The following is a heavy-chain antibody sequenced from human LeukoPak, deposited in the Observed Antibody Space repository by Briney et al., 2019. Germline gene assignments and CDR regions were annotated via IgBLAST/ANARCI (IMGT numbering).Heavy chain of an antibody. CDR1: GFTFSSHA. J-gene: IGHJ1*01. CDR3: ARDGWPHIGGYFQY. Sequence: GRSLRLSCAASGFTFSSHAMNWVRQAPGKGLEWVAGISYDGSKKGYADSVKGRFSISRDNSANTLFLQVNSLRADDTAVYYCARDGWPHIGGYFQYWGQGTLVSVSS. CDR2: ISYDGSKK. V-gene: IGHV3-30*04. D-gene: IGHD5-24*01.